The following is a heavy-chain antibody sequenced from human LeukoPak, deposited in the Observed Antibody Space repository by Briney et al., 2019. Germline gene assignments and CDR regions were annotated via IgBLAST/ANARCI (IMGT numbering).Heavy chain of an antibody. CDR1: GFTFSSYA. D-gene: IGHD4-23*01. CDR2: ISGSGGST. Sequence: PGGSLRLSCAASGFTFSSYAMSWVRQAPGKGLEWVSAISGSGGSTYYADSVKGRFTISRDNSKNTLYLQMNSLRAEDTAVYYCAKGDRWTYGGNLVDYWGQGTLVTVSS. V-gene: IGHV3-23*01. J-gene: IGHJ4*02. CDR3: AKGDRWTYGGNLVDY.